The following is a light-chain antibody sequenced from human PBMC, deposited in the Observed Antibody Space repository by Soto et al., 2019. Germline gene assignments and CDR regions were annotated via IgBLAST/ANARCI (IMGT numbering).Light chain of an antibody. CDR3: SSYTSSSTVV. J-gene: IGLJ2*01. V-gene: IGLV2-14*01. CDR1: SSDVGGYNY. CDR2: EVS. Sequence: QSVLTQPASVSGSPGQSITISCTGTSSDVGGYNYVSWYQQHPGKAPKPMIYEVSNRPSGVSNRFSGSKSGNPASLTISGLQAEDEADYYCSSYTSSSTVVFGGGTNVTVL.